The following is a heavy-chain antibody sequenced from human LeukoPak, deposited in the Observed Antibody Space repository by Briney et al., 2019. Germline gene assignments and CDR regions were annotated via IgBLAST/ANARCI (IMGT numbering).Heavy chain of an antibody. D-gene: IGHD3-10*02. J-gene: IGHJ4*02. CDR1: GASITNYY. CDR2: IYYSGST. Sequence: SETLSLTCTVSGASITNYYWSWIRQPPGKGLEWIGYIYYSGSTNYNPSLNSRVTISIDKSKNQFSLKLNSVTAADTAVYYCARSTGSTMFIDYWGQGTLVTVSS. CDR3: ARSTGSTMFIDY. V-gene: IGHV4-59*01.